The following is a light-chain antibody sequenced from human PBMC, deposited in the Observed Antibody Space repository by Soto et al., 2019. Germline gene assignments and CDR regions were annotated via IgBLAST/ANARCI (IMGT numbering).Light chain of an antibody. V-gene: IGKV1-5*01. CDR1: QSISSW. J-gene: IGKJ4*01. CDR2: DTF. CDR3: QQYNSYSPLT. Sequence: DIQMTQSPSSLSASVGDRVSITCRASQSISSWLAWYQQKPGKAPKLLMFDTFSLESGVPSRFSGSRSGTEFTLTISSLQPDDYATYYGQQYNSYSPLTFGRGTKVEIK.